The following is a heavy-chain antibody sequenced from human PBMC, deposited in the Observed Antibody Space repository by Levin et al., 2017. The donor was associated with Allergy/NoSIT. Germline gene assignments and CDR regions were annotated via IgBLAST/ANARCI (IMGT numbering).Heavy chain of an antibody. V-gene: IGHV3-30-3*01. Sequence: PGGSLRLSCAASGFTFSSYAMHWVRQAPGKGLEWVAVISYDGSNKYYADSVKGRFTISRDNSKNTLYLQMNSLRAEDTAVYYCARDFQLEQQLGLVDYWGQGTLVTVSS. CDR3: ARDFQLEQQLGLVDY. D-gene: IGHD6-13*01. CDR1: GFTFSSYA. J-gene: IGHJ4*02. CDR2: ISYDGSNK.